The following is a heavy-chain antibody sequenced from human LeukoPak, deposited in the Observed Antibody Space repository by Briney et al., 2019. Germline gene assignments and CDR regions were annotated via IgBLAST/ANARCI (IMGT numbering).Heavy chain of an antibody. J-gene: IGHJ6*02. D-gene: IGHD1-1*01. CDR1: GGSISSYY. V-gene: IGHV4-59*01. CDR2: IYYSGST. CDR3: ARRQIQYYYYGVDV. Sequence: SETLSLTCTVSGGSISSYYWSWIRQPPGKGLEWIGYIYYSGSTNYNPSLKSRVTISVDMSKNQFSLKLSSVTAADTAVYYCARRQIQYYYYGVDVWGQGTTVTVSS.